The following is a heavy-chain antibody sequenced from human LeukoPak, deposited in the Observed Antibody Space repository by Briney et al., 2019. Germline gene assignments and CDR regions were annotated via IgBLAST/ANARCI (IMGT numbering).Heavy chain of an antibody. CDR3: ARGDFWSGKISGHDY. J-gene: IGHJ4*02. Sequence: ASVKVSCKASGYTFTSYYMHWVRQAPGQGLEWMGIINPSGGSTSYAQKFQGRVTMTTDTSTSTAYMELRSLRSDDTAVYYCARGDFWSGKISGHDYWGQGTLVTVSS. CDR1: GYTFTSYY. V-gene: IGHV1-46*01. CDR2: INPSGGST. D-gene: IGHD3-3*01.